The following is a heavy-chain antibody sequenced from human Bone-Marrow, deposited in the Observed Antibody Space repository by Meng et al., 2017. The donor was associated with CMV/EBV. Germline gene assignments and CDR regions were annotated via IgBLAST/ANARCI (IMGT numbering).Heavy chain of an antibody. V-gene: IGHV1-2*02. J-gene: IGHJ4*03. CDR1: GYTFTGYY. Sequence: ASVKVSCQASGYTFTGYYMHWVRQAPGQGLEWMGWINPNSGGTNYAQKFQGRVTMTRDTSISTAYMELSRLRSDDTAVYYCARARPRGAAANFDYWGQGTTVTVSS. CDR2: INPNSGGT. D-gene: IGHD1-26*01. CDR3: ARARPRGAAANFDY.